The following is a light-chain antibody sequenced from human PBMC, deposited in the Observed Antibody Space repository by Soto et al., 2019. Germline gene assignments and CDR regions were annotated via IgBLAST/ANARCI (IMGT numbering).Light chain of an antibody. V-gene: IGKV1-39*01. CDR2: TAS. Sequence: DIPMTQSPSSLSASVGDRVTITCRASQNIKKFLNWYQQKLGKAPRLLIYTASSLQVGFPSRFSGSGSGTDFTLTISSLQPEDFATYYCQQSFSAPLTFGGGTKVEIK. CDR1: QNIKKF. CDR3: QQSFSAPLT. J-gene: IGKJ4*01.